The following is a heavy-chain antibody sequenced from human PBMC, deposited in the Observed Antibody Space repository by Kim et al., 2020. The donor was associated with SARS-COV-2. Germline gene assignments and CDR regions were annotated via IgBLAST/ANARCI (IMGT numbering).Heavy chain of an antibody. V-gene: IGHV4-59*01. D-gene: IGHD6-6*01. Sequence: SLKSRVTISVDTSKNQFSLKLSSVTAADTAVYYCARLTEGSSYYYGMDVWGQGTTVTVSS. J-gene: IGHJ6*02. CDR3: ARLTEGSSYYYGMDV.